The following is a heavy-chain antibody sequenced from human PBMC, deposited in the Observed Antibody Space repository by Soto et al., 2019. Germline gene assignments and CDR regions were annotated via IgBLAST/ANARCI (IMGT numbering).Heavy chain of an antibody. J-gene: IGHJ4*02. Sequence: XETRSLTCAVYGGSFSGYCCSWIRQPPGKGLEWIGEINHSGSTNYNPSLKSRVTISVDTSKNQFSLKLSSVTAADTAVYYCARDPLRYFDWLPHGYFDYRGQGPLVTVSS. D-gene: IGHD3-9*01. CDR1: GGSFSGYC. CDR3: ARDPLRYFDWLPHGYFDY. V-gene: IGHV4-34*01. CDR2: INHSGST.